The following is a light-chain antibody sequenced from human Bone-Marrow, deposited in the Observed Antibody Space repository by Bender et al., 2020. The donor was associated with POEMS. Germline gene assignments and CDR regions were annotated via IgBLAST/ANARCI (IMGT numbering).Light chain of an antibody. CDR3: QSADSSGTQVV. Sequence: SYDLTQPPSVSVSPGQTARVTCSGEALPTQYVYWYQQKSGQAPVLAISQDTGRPSGIPERFSGSSSGTTVTLTINEVQAEDEADYYCQSADSSGTQVVFGGGTKLTVL. CDR2: QDT. J-gene: IGLJ2*01. CDR1: ALPTQY. V-gene: IGLV3-25*03.